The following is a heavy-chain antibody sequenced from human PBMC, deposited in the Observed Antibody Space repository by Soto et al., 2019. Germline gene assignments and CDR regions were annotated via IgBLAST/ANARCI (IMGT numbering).Heavy chain of an antibody. Sequence: QVQLRESGPGLVKPSQTLSLTCTVSGGSINSGGYYWNWIRQHPGKGLEWIGYMYYSGSTYYNPFLGGRVIISADTYENHFSLKLSSVTAADTAVYFCARGYRQSGYSSGWVFDYWGQGTLVNVSS. CDR3: ARGYRQSGYSSGWVFDY. V-gene: IGHV4-31*03. CDR1: GGSINSGGYY. D-gene: IGHD6-25*01. CDR2: MYYSGST. J-gene: IGHJ4*02.